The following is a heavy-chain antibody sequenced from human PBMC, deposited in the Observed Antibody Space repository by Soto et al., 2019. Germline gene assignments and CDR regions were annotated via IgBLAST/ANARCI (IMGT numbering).Heavy chain of an antibody. CDR3: ARLPTTVLIAF. Sequence: RGESLKISCETSGYSFTSYWINWVRQMPGKGLEWMGRIDPSDSYTEFNPSFQGHATMSVDTSLSAAYLQWSSLKASDTAIYYCARLPTTVLIAFWGQGTLVTVSS. CDR2: IDPSDSYT. V-gene: IGHV5-10-1*01. CDR1: GYSFTSYW. D-gene: IGHD4-17*01. J-gene: IGHJ1*01.